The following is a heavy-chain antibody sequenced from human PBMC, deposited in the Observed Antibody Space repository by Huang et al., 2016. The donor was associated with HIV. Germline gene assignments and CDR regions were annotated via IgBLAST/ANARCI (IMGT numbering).Heavy chain of an antibody. CDR3: ARDHHDFWRGYRRMYFFDH. Sequence: QVQLQESGPGLVKPSETLSLTCTVSGGSISTPYWSWIRQPPGKGLEWIGSIEYSGSTNYSPSLKSRVTILLDTSKNQFSLRVNSVTAADTAMYYCARDHHDFWRGYRRMYFFDHWGQGTLVTVSS. J-gene: IGHJ4*02. D-gene: IGHD3-3*01. CDR2: IEYSGST. V-gene: IGHV4-59*11. CDR1: GGSISTPY.